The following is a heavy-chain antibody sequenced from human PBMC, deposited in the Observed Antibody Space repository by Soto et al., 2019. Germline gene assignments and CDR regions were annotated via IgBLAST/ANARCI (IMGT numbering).Heavy chain of an antibody. D-gene: IGHD6-19*01. Sequence: SETLSLTCTVSGGSISSYYWSWIRQPPGKGLEWIGYIYYSGSTNYNPSLKSRVTISVDTSKNQFSLKLSSVTAADTAVYYCARIPSSGWYYFDYWGQGTLVTVSS. CDR1: GGSISSYY. CDR2: IYYSGST. V-gene: IGHV4-59*01. J-gene: IGHJ4*02. CDR3: ARIPSSGWYYFDY.